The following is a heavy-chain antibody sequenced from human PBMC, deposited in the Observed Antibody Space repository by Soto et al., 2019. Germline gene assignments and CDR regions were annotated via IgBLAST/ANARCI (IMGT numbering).Heavy chain of an antibody. D-gene: IGHD3-10*01. CDR3: ARGSYYYGSGSYYRGCFDP. Sequence: SETLSLTGAVYGGSCSGYYWSWIRQPPGKGLEWIGEINHSGITNYNPSLKSRVTISVDTSKNQFSLKLSSVTAADTAVYYCARGSYYYGSGSYYRGCFDPWGQGTLVTVSS. CDR2: INHSGIT. V-gene: IGHV4-34*01. J-gene: IGHJ5*02. CDR1: GGSCSGYY.